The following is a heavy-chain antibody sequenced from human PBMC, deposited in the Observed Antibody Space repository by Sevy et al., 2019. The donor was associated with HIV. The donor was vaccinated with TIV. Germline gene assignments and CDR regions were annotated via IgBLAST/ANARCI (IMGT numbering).Heavy chain of an antibody. V-gene: IGHV3-21*01. D-gene: IGHD3-22*01. Sequence: GESLKISCAASGFTFSSYSMHWVRQAPGKGLEWVSSISSSSTYIYYAASVKGRFTISRDNAKNSLYLQMNSLRAEDTAVYYCARGPDYYDRSGYYYQWGQGTLVTVSS. CDR1: GFTFSSYS. CDR3: ARGPDYYDRSGYYYQ. CDR2: ISSSSTYI. J-gene: IGHJ4*02.